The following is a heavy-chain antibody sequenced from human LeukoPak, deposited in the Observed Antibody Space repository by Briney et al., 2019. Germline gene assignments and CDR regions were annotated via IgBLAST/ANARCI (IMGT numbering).Heavy chain of an antibody. J-gene: IGHJ4*02. CDR3: DAADY. V-gene: IGHV3-23*01. CDR1: GFTFYKYA. CDR2: ISPDGGGT. Sequence: GGSLRLSCAASGFTFYKYAMSWVRQAPGKGLEWVSTISPDGGGTYYSDSVKGRFTISRDNSKNTLSLQMNSLRVEDTAVYYCDAADYWGQGTLVIVSS.